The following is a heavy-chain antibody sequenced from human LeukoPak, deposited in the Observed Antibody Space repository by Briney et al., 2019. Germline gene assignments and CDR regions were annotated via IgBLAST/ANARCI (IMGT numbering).Heavy chain of an antibody. J-gene: IGHJ6*02. CDR1: GFTFKGYW. V-gene: IGHV3-7*01. CDR3: VRGRDVVATAPFFYYGMDV. D-gene: IGHD5-12*01. CDR2: IWEGGSEM. Sequence: PGGSLRLSCAASGFTFKGYWMNWVRQAPGKGLEWVANIWEGGSEMHYVDSVKGRFTISGDGAKPSLYLQMTILRAEDSAVYYCVRGRDVVATAPFFYYGMDVWGQGITVTVSS.